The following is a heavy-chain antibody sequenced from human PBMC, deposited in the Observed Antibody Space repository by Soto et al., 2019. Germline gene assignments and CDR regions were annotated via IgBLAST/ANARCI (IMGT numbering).Heavy chain of an antibody. CDR2: IRSDGSST. Sequence: PGGSLRLSCAASGFTFSYYWMHWVRQAPGKGLVWVSRIRSDGSSTTYADFVKGRFIISRDNARNTVDLQMNSVRVEDTAVYYCARGDRGAFDLWGQGTVVTVSS. D-gene: IGHD1-26*01. CDR1: GFTFSYYW. J-gene: IGHJ3*01. V-gene: IGHV3-74*01. CDR3: ARGDRGAFDL.